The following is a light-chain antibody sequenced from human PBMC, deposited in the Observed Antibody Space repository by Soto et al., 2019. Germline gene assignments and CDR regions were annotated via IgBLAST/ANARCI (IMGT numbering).Light chain of an antibody. CDR3: CSYAGTNRYV. CDR1: SSDVGGYDS. CDR2: DVS. J-gene: IGLJ1*01. Sequence: QSVLTQPRSVSGSPGQAVTISCPGTSSDVGGYDSVSWYQHHPGKAPKLMIYDVSKRPSGVPDRFSGSKSDNTASLTISGLQAEDEADYCCCSYAGTNRYVFGTGTKVTVL. V-gene: IGLV2-11*01.